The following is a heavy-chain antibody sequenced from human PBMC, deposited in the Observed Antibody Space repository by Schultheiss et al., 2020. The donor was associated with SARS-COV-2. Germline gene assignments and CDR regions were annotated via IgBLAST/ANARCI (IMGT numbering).Heavy chain of an antibody. CDR2: VYWDDDK. CDR3: ARIKRDYDFWSGYWGFYGMDV. V-gene: IGHV2-5*02. J-gene: IGHJ6*02. D-gene: IGHD3-3*01. CDR1: GFSLSTSGVG. Sequence: SGPTLVKPTQTLTLTCTFSGFSLSTSGVGVGWIRQPPGQALEWLALVYWDDDKRYSPSLKNRLTIVKDTSKSQVVLTMTNMDPVDTATYYCARIKRDYDFWSGYWGFYGMDVWGQGTTVTVSS.